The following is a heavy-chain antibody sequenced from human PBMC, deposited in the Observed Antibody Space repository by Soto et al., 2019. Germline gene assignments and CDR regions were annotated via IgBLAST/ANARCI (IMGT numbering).Heavy chain of an antibody. CDR3: ARETIPQMYYYGTDV. CDR1: GYTFTNYG. D-gene: IGHD3-16*01. Sequence: QVQLVQSGAEVREPGASVKVSCKASGYTFTNYGISWVRQAPGQGLEWIGWISAYNGKIDYAQKVQGRITMTTDTSTSTAFMELRSLRSDDTAVYYCARETIPQMYYYGTDVWAQGTTVIVSS. J-gene: IGHJ6*02. CDR2: ISAYNGKI. V-gene: IGHV1-18*01.